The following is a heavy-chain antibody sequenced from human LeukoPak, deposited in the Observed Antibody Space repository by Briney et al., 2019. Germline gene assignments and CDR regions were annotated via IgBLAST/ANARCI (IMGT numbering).Heavy chain of an antibody. CDR1: GGSIDSGGFY. Sequence: SETLSLTCIVSGGSIDSGGFYWGWIRQPPGKGPEWIGTVYYTGTAYCNPSLQSRVTISVDMSKGQFSLRLTSVTAADTAVYYCARSGYSYGADAFDIWGQGTMVTVSS. CDR2: VYYTGTA. D-gene: IGHD5-18*01. J-gene: IGHJ3*02. CDR3: ARSGYSYGADAFDI. V-gene: IGHV4-39*07.